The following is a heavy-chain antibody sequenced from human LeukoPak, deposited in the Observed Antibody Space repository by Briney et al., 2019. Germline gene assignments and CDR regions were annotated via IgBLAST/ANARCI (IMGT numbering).Heavy chain of an antibody. Sequence: PSQTLSLTCAVSGVSISSGGYSWSWIRQPPGKGLEWIGYIYHSGSTYYNPSLKSRVTISVDRSKNQFSLKLSSVTAADTAVYYCARGGGYYLFDYWGQGTLVTVSS. V-gene: IGHV4-30-2*01. CDR3: ARGGGYYLFDY. CDR2: IYHSGST. CDR1: GVSISSGGYS. J-gene: IGHJ4*02. D-gene: IGHD3-22*01.